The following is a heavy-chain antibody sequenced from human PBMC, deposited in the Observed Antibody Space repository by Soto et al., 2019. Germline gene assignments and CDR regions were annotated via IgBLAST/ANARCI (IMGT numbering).Heavy chain of an antibody. J-gene: IGHJ2*01. CDR3: AKEPVGPDWYFDL. Sequence: SGGSLRLSCAASGFTFSSYGVHWVRQAPGKGLEWVAVISYDGSNKYYADSVKGRFTISRDNSKNTLYLQMNGLRAEDTAVYNCAKEPVGPDWYFDLWGRGTLVTVPQ. CDR1: GFTFSSYG. CDR2: ISYDGSNK. V-gene: IGHV3-30*18.